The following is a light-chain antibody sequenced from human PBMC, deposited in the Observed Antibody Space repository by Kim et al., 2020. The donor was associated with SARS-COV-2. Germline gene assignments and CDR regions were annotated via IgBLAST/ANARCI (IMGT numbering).Light chain of an antibody. CDR1: QTINTY. V-gene: IGKV1-39*01. CDR2: GGS. Sequence: DIQMTQSPSSLSASVGDRVTITCRASQTINTYLNWYQQRPGKAPQLLIYGGSTLQSGIPSRFSGSGSGTEFTFTIRSLQPEDFATYYCQQSYSNPRTFGQGTKLEIK. J-gene: IGKJ2*01. CDR3: QQSYSNPRT.